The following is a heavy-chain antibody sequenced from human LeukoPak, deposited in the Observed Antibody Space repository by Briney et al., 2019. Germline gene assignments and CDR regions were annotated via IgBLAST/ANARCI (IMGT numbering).Heavy chain of an antibody. CDR2: ISYDGSNK. CDR1: GFTFSSYG. J-gene: IGHJ4*02. CDR3: AKESSAAAGYNFDY. D-gene: IGHD6-13*01. Sequence: GGSVRLSCAASGFTFSSYGMHWVRQAPGKGLEWVAVISYDGSNKYYADSVKGRFTISRDNSKNTLYLQMNSLRAEDTAVYYCAKESSAAAGYNFDYWGQGTLVTVSS. V-gene: IGHV3-30*18.